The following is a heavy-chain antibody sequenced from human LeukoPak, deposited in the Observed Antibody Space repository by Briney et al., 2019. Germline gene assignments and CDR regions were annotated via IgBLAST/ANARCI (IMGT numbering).Heavy chain of an antibody. CDR1: GFTFSSYA. CDR3: ARFPGPNHYYDRGTFDY. D-gene: IGHD3-22*01. V-gene: IGHV3-30-3*01. CDR2: ISYDGSNK. Sequence: GGSLRLSCAASGFTFSSYAMHWVRQAPGKGLEWVAVISYDGSNKYYADSVKGRFTISRDNSKNTLYLQMNSLRAEDTAVYYCARFPGPNHYYDRGTFDYWGQGTLVTVSS. J-gene: IGHJ4*02.